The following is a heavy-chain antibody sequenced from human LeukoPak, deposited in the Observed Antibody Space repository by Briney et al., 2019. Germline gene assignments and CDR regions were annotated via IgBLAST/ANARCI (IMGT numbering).Heavy chain of an antibody. CDR2: INHSGST. V-gene: IGHV4-34*01. CDR1: GGSFSGYY. J-gene: IGHJ5*02. D-gene: IGHD6-13*01. Sequence: SETLSLTCAVYGGSFSGYYWSWIRPPPGKGLEWSGEINHSGSTNYNPSLKRRVTISVDTSKNQFSLKLSSGTAADTAVYYCARGVAAAGSRSWFDPWGQGTLVTVSS. CDR3: ARGVAAAGSRSWFDP.